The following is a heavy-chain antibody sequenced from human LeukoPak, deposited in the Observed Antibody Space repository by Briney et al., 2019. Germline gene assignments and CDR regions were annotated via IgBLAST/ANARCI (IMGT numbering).Heavy chain of an antibody. CDR2: INHSGST. CDR3: ARGSSTRLTLFDP. J-gene: IGHJ5*02. Sequence: SETLSLTCAVYGGSFSGYYWSWLRQPPGKGREWIGEINHSGSTNYNPSLKSRVTISVDTSKNQFSLKLSSVTAADTAVYYCARGSSTRLTLFDPWGQGTLVTVSS. CDR1: GGSFSGYY. D-gene: IGHD2-2*01. V-gene: IGHV4-34*01.